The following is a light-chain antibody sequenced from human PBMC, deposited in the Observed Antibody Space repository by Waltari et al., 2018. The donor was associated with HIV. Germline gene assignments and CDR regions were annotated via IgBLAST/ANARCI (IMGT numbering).Light chain of an antibody. Sequence: QSVLTQPPSVSGAPGQRVTISCTGSSSNIGAGYDVPWYQQLPGTAPKLLIYGNNNRPSGVPDRFSGSKFGTSASLAITGLQAEDEADYYCQSYDSSLSGSVFGGGTKLTVL. J-gene: IGLJ3*02. CDR3: QSYDSSLSGSV. CDR1: SSNIGAGYD. V-gene: IGLV1-40*01. CDR2: GNN.